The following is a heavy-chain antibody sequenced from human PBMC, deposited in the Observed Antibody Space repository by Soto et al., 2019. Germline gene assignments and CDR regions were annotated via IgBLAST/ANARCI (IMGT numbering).Heavy chain of an antibody. Sequence: GGSLRLSCAASGFSFSISPMHWVRQAPGKGPEWVALISYDGTNKFYADSVKGRFTISRDNSKSTLYLQVDSLRPEDAAVYYCARDPKTSGGQHWAFTYFDSWGQGTLVTVSS. D-gene: IGHD7-27*01. CDR3: ARDPKTSGGQHWAFTYFDS. CDR2: ISYDGTNK. CDR1: GFSFSISP. V-gene: IGHV3-30-3*01. J-gene: IGHJ4*02.